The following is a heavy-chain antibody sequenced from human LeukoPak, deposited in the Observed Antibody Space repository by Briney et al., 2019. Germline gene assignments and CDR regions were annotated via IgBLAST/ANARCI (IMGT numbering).Heavy chain of an antibody. V-gene: IGHV4-34*01. D-gene: IGHD3-3*01. CDR3: VRAEYDVSSGQPKNFDY. CDR2: IYYSGTT. CDR1: GGSFSGYY. Sequence: SETLSLTCAVYGGSFSGYYWSWIRQPPGKGLEWIGSIYYSGTTYYNPSLQSRLTISVDTSKNQFSLKLSSVTTADTALYYCVRAEYDVSSGQPKNFDYWDRGTLVTVSS. J-gene: IGHJ4*02.